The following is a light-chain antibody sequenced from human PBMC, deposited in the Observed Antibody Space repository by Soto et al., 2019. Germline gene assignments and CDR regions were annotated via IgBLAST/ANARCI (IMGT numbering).Light chain of an antibody. CDR2: ATS. V-gene: IGKV1-12*01. J-gene: IGKJ3*01. Sequence: DIHMTQSPSSVSASVGDRVTITCRASLGISTWLVWYQQKPGKAPKLLIYATSTLQSGVPSRFSGTGSGTDFTLTIRSLQPEDFATYYCQHTNNFPLTFGPGTKVDI. CDR1: LGISTW. CDR3: QHTNNFPLT.